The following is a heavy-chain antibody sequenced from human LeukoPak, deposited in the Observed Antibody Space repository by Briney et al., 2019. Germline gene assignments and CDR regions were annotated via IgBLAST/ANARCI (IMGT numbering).Heavy chain of an antibody. CDR2: ISSSSSFI. CDR3: ARDLFDDYSLDY. D-gene: IGHD3-16*01. V-gene: IGHV3-11*06. Sequence: GGSLRLSCAASGFTFSDYYMSWIRQAPGKGLQWVSSISSSSSFIYYADSVKGRFTISRDNAKNSLYLQMNSLRAEDTAVYYCARDLFDDYSLDYWGQGTLVTVSS. CDR1: GFTFSDYY. J-gene: IGHJ4*02.